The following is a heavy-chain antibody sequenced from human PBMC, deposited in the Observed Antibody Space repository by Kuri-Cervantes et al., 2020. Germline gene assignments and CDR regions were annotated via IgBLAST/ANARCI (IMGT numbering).Heavy chain of an antibody. CDR1: GYTFTNYG. Sequence: ASVKVSCKASGYTFTNYGISWVRQAPGQGLEWMGWMNPNSGNTGYAQKFQGRVTMTRNTSISTAYMELSSLRSEDTAVYYCARGPRLYSSSWYKTSGAFDIWGQGTMVTVSS. CDR2: MNPNSGNT. CDR3: ARGPRLYSSSWYKTSGAFDI. D-gene: IGHD6-13*01. V-gene: IGHV1-8*02. J-gene: IGHJ3*02.